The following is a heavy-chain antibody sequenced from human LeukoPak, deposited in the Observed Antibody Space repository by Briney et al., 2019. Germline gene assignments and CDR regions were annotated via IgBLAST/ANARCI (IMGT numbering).Heavy chain of an antibody. V-gene: IGHV4-38-2*02. CDR3: ARLYQGKRPPDY. J-gene: IGHJ4*02. Sequence: SETLSLTCTVSGYSISSGYYWGWIRQPPGKGLEWIGSIYHSGSTYYNPSLKSRVTMSVDMSKNQLSLSLRSVTAADTAVYYCARLYQGKRPPDYWGQGTLVTVSS. D-gene: IGHD2-8*01. CDR1: GYSISSGYY. CDR2: IYHSGST.